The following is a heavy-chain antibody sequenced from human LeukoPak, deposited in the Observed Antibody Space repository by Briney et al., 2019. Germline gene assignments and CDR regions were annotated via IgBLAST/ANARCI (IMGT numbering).Heavy chain of an antibody. CDR3: AKGVTTVRIYYHGMDV. CDR2: ISGSGDSR. D-gene: IGHD4-17*01. CDR1: GFTLSSCA. J-gene: IGHJ6*02. Sequence: GGSLRLSCAASGFTLSSCAMSWVRQAPGKGLEWVSLISGSGDSRYYADSVKGRFTISRDNAKNTLWLQMNSLRAEDTAVYYCAKGVTTVRIYYHGMDVWGQGTTVTVSS. V-gene: IGHV3-23*01.